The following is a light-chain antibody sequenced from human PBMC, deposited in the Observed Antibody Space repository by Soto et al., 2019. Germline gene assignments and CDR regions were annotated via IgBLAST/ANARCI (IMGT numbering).Light chain of an antibody. CDR1: QSVSSF. CDR2: DAS. Sequence: EIVLTQSPATLSLSPGERATLSCKASQSVSSFLAWYQQKPGQAPRLLIYDASNRATGVPARFSSSGSGTDFTLTISSLEPEDFAVYYCQHRSNWPLTFGGGTKVEIK. V-gene: IGKV3-11*01. CDR3: QHRSNWPLT. J-gene: IGKJ4*01.